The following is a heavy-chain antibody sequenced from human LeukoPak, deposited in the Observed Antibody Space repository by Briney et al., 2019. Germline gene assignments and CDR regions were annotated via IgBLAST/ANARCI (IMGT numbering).Heavy chain of an antibody. CDR3: AVASSSTWYRFDY. CDR1: GFIFKRYW. Sequence: GGSLRLSCGASGFIFKRYWMSWVRQAPGKGPEWVANIKENGSEEYYVDSVKGRFTISRDNAKNSLYLQMNSLRAEDTAVYYCAVASSSTWYRFDYWGQGTLVTVSS. D-gene: IGHD6-13*01. J-gene: IGHJ4*02. V-gene: IGHV3-7*03. CDR2: IKENGSEE.